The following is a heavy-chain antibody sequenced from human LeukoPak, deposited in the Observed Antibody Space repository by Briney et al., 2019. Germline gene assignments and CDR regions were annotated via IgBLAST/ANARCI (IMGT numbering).Heavy chain of an antibody. CDR2: ISNSGSTT. Sequence: GGSLRLSCAASGFTFTTYNMIWVRQAPGKGLEWVSFISNSGSTTYYADSVKGRFTLSRDNAKNSLYLQMNTLRAEDTAVYYYARERNFYYMDVWGKGTRVTVSS. J-gene: IGHJ6*03. CDR1: GFTFTTYN. CDR3: ARERNFYYMDV. V-gene: IGHV3-48*04.